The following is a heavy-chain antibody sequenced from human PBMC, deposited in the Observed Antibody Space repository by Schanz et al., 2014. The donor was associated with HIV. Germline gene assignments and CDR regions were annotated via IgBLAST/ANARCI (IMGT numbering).Heavy chain of an antibody. J-gene: IGHJ6*02. Sequence: QVQLVESGGGVVQPGRSLRLSCAASGFTFSSYAMHWVRQAPGKGMEWVALISYDGSNKNYADSVKGRFTISRDNSKNTLYLQINSLRADDTAVYYCARDVSYDSSGYYSDYYYGMDVWGQGTTVTVS. D-gene: IGHD3-22*01. CDR3: ARDVSYDSSGYYSDYYYGMDV. V-gene: IGHV3-30-3*01. CDR1: GFTFSSYA. CDR2: ISYDGSNK.